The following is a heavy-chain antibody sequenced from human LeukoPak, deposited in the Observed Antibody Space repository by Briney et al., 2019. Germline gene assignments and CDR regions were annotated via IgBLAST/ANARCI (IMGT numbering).Heavy chain of an antibody. CDR3: ARDGGSYSPFDY. CDR2: IYYSGST. V-gene: IGHV4-39*07. J-gene: IGHJ4*02. D-gene: IGHD1-26*01. Sequence: PSETLSLTCTVSGGSISSSSYYWGWIRQPPGKGLEWIGSIYYSGSTYYNPSLKSRVTISVDTSKNQFSLKLSSVTAADTAVYYCARDGGSYSPFDYWGQGTLVTVSS. CDR1: GGSISSSSYY.